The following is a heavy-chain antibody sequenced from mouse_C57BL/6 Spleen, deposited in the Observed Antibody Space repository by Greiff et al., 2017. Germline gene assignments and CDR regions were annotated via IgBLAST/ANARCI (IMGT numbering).Heavy chain of an antibody. CDR1: GYTFTDYN. J-gene: IGHJ4*01. V-gene: IGHV1-22*01. D-gene: IGHD2-3*01. CDR3: AYDGYYRGYAMDY. Sequence: VQLQQSGPELVKPGASVKMSCKASGYTFTDYNMHWVKQSHGKSLEWIGYINPNNGGTSYTQKFKGKDTLTVNKSSSTADMELRSLTSEDSAFYYWAYDGYYRGYAMDYWGQGTSVTVSS. CDR2: INPNNGGT.